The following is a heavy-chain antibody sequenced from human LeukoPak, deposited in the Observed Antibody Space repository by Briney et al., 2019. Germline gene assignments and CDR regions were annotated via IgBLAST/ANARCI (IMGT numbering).Heavy chain of an antibody. D-gene: IGHD3-10*01. CDR1: GGSFSGYY. V-gene: IGHV4-34*01. CDR2: INHSGST. CDR3: ARVKFRTTLWFAELPSRYFDY. Sequence: SETLSLTCAVYGGSFSGYYWSWLRQPPGKGLEWIGEINHSGSTNYNPSLKSRDTISVDTSKTQFSLKLTSVTAADTAVYYCARVKFRTTLWFAELPSRYFDYWGQGTLVTVSS. J-gene: IGHJ4*02.